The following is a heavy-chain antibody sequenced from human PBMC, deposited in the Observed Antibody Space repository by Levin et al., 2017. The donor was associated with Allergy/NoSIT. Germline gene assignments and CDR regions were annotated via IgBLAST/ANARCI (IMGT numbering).Heavy chain of an antibody. CDR3: ARALYDASGSYSDY. Sequence: GGSLRLSCAVSGFTFSDHHMDWVRQAPGKGLEWVGRSRNKARSYTTEFAASVKGRFTISRDDSKNSLYLQMNSLKTEDTAVYYCARALYDASGSYSDYWGQGTLVTVSS. J-gene: IGHJ4*02. V-gene: IGHV3-72*01. D-gene: IGHD3-22*01. CDR2: SRNKARSYTT. CDR1: GFTFSDHH.